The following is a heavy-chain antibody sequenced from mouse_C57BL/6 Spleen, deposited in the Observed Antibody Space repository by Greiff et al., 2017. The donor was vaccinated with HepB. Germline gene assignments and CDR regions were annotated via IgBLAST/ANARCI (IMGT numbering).Heavy chain of an antibody. D-gene: IGHD6-1*01. V-gene: IGHV5-9-1*02. Sequence: EVMLVESGEGLVKPGGSLKLSCAASGFTFSSYAMSWVRQTPEKRLEWVAYISSGGDYIYYADTVKGRFTISRDNARNTLYLQMSSLKSEDTAMYYWTREMGSSVAYWGQGTLVTVSA. J-gene: IGHJ3*01. CDR2: ISSGGDYI. CDR3: TREMGSSVAY. CDR1: GFTFSSYA.